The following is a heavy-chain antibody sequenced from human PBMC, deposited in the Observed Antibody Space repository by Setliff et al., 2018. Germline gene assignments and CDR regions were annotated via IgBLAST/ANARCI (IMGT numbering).Heavy chain of an antibody. J-gene: IGHJ4*02. Sequence: PSETLSLTCRVYGASFSGTYCSWIRQSPGKGLEWIGEINHTGSPNWIGEINHSGSPNYNPSLKSRVTMSVDTSKNQFSLKLTSVTAADTAVYYCRVWVDMIEVDSWAQGTLVTVSS. CDR1: GASFSGTY. D-gene: IGHD3-22*01. CDR3: RVWVDMIEVDS. V-gene: IGHV4-34*01. CDR2: INHSGSP.